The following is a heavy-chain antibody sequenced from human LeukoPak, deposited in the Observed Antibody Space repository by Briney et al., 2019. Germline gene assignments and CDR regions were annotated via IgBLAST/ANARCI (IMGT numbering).Heavy chain of an antibody. CDR1: GGSISSSNW. J-gene: IGHJ3*02. CDR3: ARACCSSTPHAFDI. V-gene: IGHV4-4*02. Sequence: PSETLSLTCAVSGGSISSSNWWSWVRQPPGKGLEWIGEIYHSGSTNYNPSLKSRVTISVDKSKNQFSLKLSSVTAADTAVYYCARACCSSTPHAFDIRGQGTMVTVSS. D-gene: IGHD2-2*01. CDR2: IYHSGST.